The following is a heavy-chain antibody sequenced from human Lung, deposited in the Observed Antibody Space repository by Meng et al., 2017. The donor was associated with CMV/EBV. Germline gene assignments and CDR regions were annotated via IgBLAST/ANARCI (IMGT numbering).Heavy chain of an antibody. CDR1: GGSISSGDYY. J-gene: IGHJ4*02. V-gene: IGHV4-30-4*08. Sequence: QVKRRESGPGRVKPSHTLSLTCTVSGGSISSGDYYWSWIRQPPGKGLEWIGYIYYSGSTYYNPSLKSRVTISVDTSKNQFSLKLSSVTAADTAVYYCARALDTAMVTFDYWGQGTLVTVSS. CDR3: ARALDTAMVTFDY. D-gene: IGHD5-18*01. CDR2: IYYSGST.